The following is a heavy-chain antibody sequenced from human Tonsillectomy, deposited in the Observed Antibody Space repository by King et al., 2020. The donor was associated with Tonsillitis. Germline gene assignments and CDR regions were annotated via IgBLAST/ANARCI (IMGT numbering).Heavy chain of an antibody. CDR1: GGSISCSSYY. CDR3: ASYKYYYGTGSSIDY. J-gene: IGHJ4*02. Sequence: LQLQESGPGLVKPSETLSLTCTVSGGSISCSSYYWGWIRQPPGKGLEWIGTIYYSGSSYYNPSLNSRVTISVDTSENQFSLKLSSVTAADTAVYYCASYKYYYGTGSSIDYWGQGTLVTVSS. V-gene: IGHV4-39*07. D-gene: IGHD3-10*01. CDR2: IYYSGSS.